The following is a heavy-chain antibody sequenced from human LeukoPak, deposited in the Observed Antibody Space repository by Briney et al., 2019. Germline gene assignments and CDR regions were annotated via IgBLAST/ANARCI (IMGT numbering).Heavy chain of an antibody. D-gene: IGHD3-22*01. V-gene: IGHV4-39*01. CDR2: IYYSGST. Sequence: SETLSLTCTVSGGSISSTSYYWAWIRQPPGKGLEWIGTIYYSGSTYHNPSLKSRVTMSVDTSRNQFSLKLSSVDAADTAVYYCAKAGVRYFDSSGLYAFDFWGQGTTVTVSS. CDR3: AKAGVRYFDSSGLYAFDF. J-gene: IGHJ3*01. CDR1: GGSISSTSYY.